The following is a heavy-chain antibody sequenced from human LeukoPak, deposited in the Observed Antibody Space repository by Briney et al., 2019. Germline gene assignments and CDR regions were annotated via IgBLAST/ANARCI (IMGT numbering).Heavy chain of an antibody. J-gene: IGHJ6*03. CDR2: IRSDGSDT. CDR1: GFTFSDTW. D-gene: IGHD3-10*01. Sequence: GGSLRLSCAASGFTFSDTWMHWVRQAPGEGLVWFSRIRSDGSDTRYAESVKGRFTISRDNAKNSLYLQMNSLRAEDTAVYYCARACGSGSYTLYYYYYMDVWGKGTTVTISS. V-gene: IGHV3-74*01. CDR3: ARACGSGSYTLYYYYYMDV.